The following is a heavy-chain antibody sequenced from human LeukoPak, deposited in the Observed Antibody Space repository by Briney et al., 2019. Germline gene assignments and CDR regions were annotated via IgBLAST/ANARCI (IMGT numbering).Heavy chain of an antibody. CDR3: GRKAGAGSATIITFLDY. D-gene: IGHD5-12*01. CDR2: IRPNGDTT. J-gene: IGHJ4*02. V-gene: IGHV3-64*02. Sequence: GGSLRLSCAASGFTFSAYTLHWVRQSPGKGLEYVSGIRPNGDTTNYADSVRGRFTFSRDNSKNTLYLQMGSRRADDMAVYYCGRKAGAGSATIITFLDYWGQGTLVTVSS. CDR1: GFTFSAYT.